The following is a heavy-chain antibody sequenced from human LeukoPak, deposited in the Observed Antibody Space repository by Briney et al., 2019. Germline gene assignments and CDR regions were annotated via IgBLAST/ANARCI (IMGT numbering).Heavy chain of an antibody. V-gene: IGHV1-69*01. Sequence: SVKVSCKASGGTFSSYAISWVRQAPGQGLEWMGGIIPIFGTANYAQKFQGRVTITADESTSTAYMELSSLRSEDTAVYYCAREESSRLSAWFDPWGQGTLVAVSS. CDR3: AREESSRLSAWFDP. CDR2: IIPIFGTA. J-gene: IGHJ5*02. D-gene: IGHD6-13*01. CDR1: GGTFSSYA.